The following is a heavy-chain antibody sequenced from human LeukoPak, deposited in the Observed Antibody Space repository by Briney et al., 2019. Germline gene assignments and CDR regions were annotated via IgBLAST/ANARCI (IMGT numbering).Heavy chain of an antibody. CDR3: ARDQGNGYYINWFDP. Sequence: ASVKVSCKASGYTFTGYYMHWVRQAPGQGPEWMGWINPNNGGTKLAQKFQGRITMTTDTSITTAYMELSKLTSDDTAMYYCARDQGNGYYINWFDPWGQGTLVTVSS. V-gene: IGHV1-2*02. D-gene: IGHD3-22*01. CDR2: INPNNGGT. CDR1: GYTFTGYY. J-gene: IGHJ5*02.